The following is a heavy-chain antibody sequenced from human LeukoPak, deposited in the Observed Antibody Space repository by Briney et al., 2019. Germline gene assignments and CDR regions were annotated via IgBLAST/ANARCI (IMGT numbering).Heavy chain of an antibody. D-gene: IGHD2-2*02. J-gene: IGHJ6*03. V-gene: IGHV1-2*02. Sequence: ASVKVSCKASGYTFTTYAISWVRQAPGQGLEWMGWINPNSGGTDYAQKFQGRVTMTRDTSISTVYMELSSLRSEDTAVYYCARVAAEVVGVPGAIGFGWLRRDYYYMDVWGKGTTVTVSS. CDR3: ARVAAEVVGVPGAIGFGWLRRDYYYMDV. CDR2: INPNSGGT. CDR1: GYTFTTYA.